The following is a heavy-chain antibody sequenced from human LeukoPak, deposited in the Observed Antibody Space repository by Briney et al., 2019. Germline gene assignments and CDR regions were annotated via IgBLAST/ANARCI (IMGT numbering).Heavy chain of an antibody. Sequence: GGSLRLSCAASGFTFSDYYMSWIRLAPGKGLEWISHVSSSSSYTSYADSVKGRFTISRDNAKNSLYLQMNSLRAEDTAVYYCARRGSSSNHFDYWGQGTLVTVSS. V-gene: IGHV3-11*06. D-gene: IGHD6-6*01. J-gene: IGHJ4*02. CDR2: VSSSSSYT. CDR1: GFTFSDYY. CDR3: ARRGSSSNHFDY.